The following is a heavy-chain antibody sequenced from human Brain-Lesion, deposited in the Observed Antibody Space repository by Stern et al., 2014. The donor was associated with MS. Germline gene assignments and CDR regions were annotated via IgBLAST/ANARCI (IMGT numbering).Heavy chain of an antibody. D-gene: IGHD3-3*01. CDR3: ARDQRGITIFGVVTDYYYLGMDV. CDR2: INPNTGGT. CDR1: GYIFTGYY. J-gene: IGHJ6*02. Sequence: VQLVESGAEVKKPGASVRVSCKTSGYIFTGYYIHWVRQAPGQGLEWKAWINPNTGGTKYAQKFQGRGTMSRDTSISTAYVELSSLTSDDTAVYYCARDQRGITIFGVVTDYYYLGMDVWGQGTTVTVSS. V-gene: IGHV1-2*02.